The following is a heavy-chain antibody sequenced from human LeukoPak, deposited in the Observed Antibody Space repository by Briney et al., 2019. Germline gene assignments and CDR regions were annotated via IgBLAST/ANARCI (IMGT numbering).Heavy chain of an antibody. CDR2: ISYDGSNK. Sequence: PGRSLRLSCAASGFTFSSYGMHWVRQAPGKGLEWVAVISYDGSNKYYADSVKGRFTISRDNSKNTLYLQMNSLRAEDTAVYYCATIRNCGGDCYYFDYWGQGTLVTVSS. CDR1: GFTFSSYG. CDR3: ATIRNCGGDCYYFDY. J-gene: IGHJ4*02. D-gene: IGHD2-21*02. V-gene: IGHV3-30*03.